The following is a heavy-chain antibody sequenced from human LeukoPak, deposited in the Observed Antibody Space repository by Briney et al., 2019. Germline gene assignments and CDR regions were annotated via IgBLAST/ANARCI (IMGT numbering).Heavy chain of an antibody. V-gene: IGHV4-38-2*02. CDR3: AKNSGYYHPYYIDS. J-gene: IGHJ4*02. D-gene: IGHD3-22*01. CDR1: GYSISSGYY. Sequence: SETLSLTCIVSGYSISSGYYWGWSRQPPGKGLEWTGNIYHSRSTYYNPSLKSRVTISVDTSKNQFSLKLNSVTAADTAVYCCAKNSGYYHPYYIDSWGQGTLVTVSS. CDR2: IYHSRST.